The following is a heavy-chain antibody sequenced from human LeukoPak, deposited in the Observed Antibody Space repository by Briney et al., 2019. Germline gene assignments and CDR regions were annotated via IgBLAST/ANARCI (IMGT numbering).Heavy chain of an antibody. D-gene: IGHD2-21*02. CDR1: GFTVSSNY. J-gene: IGHJ4*02. CDR3: AWGSSRVYCGGDCYWGEDY. CDR2: IYSGGST. Sequence: PGGSLRLSCAASGFTVSSNYMSWVRQAPGKGLEWVSVIYSGGSTYYADSVKGRFTISRDNSKNTLYLQMNSLRAEDTAVYYCAWGSSRVYCGGDCYWGEDYWGQGTLVTVSS. V-gene: IGHV3-66*01.